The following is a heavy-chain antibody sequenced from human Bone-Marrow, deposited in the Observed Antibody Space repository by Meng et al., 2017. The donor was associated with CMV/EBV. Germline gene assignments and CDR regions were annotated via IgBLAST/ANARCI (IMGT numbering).Heavy chain of an antibody. CDR3: ARVAAAGRGMDV. CDR2: IRYDGTNQ. J-gene: IGHJ6*02. CDR1: GFTFGSYD. D-gene: IGHD6-13*01. V-gene: IGHV3-30*02. Sequence: GESLKISCAASGFTFGSYDMHWVRQAPGKGPEWVAFIRYDGTNQYYTDSVKGRFTISRDNSKNTLYLQMNSLRAEDTAVYYCARVAAAGRGMDVWGPGTTVTVSS.